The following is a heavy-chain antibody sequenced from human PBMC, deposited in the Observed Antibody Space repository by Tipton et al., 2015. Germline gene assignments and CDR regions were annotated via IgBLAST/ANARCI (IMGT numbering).Heavy chain of an antibody. CDR1: GGSVSTSNYY. J-gene: IGHJ6*02. Sequence: LRLSCTVSGGSVSTSNYYWGWIRQSPGKGLEWIGYISYTDGAHYNPALKSRVTISVDTSKNQFSLTLNSVAAADTAVYYCARDLEHGMDAWGHGTTVTVSS. V-gene: IGHV4-61*01. CDR2: ISYTDGA. CDR3: ARDLEHGMDA. D-gene: IGHD5-24*01.